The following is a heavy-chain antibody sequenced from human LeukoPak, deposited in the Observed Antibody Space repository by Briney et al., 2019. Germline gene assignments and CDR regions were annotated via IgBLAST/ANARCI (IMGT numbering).Heavy chain of an antibody. Sequence: GESLKISCKASGYSFSDYWIGWVRHMPGKGLEWMTIIYPDDSETRYSPSLQGQVTISADKSISTAYLQWSSLKASDTAMYYCARLTGALWPQDYWGQGTLVTVSS. J-gene: IGHJ4*02. CDR3: ARLTGALWPQDY. V-gene: IGHV5-51*01. CDR1: GYSFSDYW. CDR2: IYPDDSET. D-gene: IGHD1-14*01.